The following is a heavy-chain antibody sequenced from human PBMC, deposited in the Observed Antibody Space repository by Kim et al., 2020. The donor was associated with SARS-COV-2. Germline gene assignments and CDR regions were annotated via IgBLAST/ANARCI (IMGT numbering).Heavy chain of an antibody. J-gene: IGHJ6*02. V-gene: IGHV3-23*01. D-gene: IGHD1-1*01. Sequence: DSGKGRFSISRDKSRNTLYLQMNSLRAEDTAIYYCAKSQTGLYLNVMDYWGQGTTVTVSS. CDR3: AKSQTGLYLNVMDY.